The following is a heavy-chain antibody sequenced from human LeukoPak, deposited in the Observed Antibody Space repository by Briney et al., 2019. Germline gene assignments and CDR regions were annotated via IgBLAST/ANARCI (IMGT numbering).Heavy chain of an antibody. CDR2: ISSSSSYI. V-gene: IGHV3-11*05. CDR1: GFTFRDYY. J-gene: IGHJ4*02. CDR3: ARGHVSGSDGYFDY. Sequence: PGGSLRLSCVASGFTFRDYYMSWIRRAPGKGLEWVSYISSSSSYIDYADSVKGRFTISRDNAKNSLHLQMKSLRAEDTAVYYCARGHVSGSDGYFDYWGQGTLVTVSS. D-gene: IGHD3-10*01.